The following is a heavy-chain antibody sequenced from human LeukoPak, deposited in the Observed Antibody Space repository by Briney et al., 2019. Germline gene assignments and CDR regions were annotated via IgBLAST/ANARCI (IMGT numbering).Heavy chain of an antibody. CDR3: ARSSPGKRFAFDI. V-gene: IGHV3-7*01. D-gene: IGHD3-10*01. J-gene: IGHJ3*02. CDR1: GFTFSSYW. CDR2: IKQDGSEK. Sequence: HPGGSLRLSCAASGFTFSSYWMSWVRQAPGKGLEWVANIKQDGSEKYYVDSVKGRFTISRDNAKNSLYLQMNSLRAEDTAVYYCARSSPGKRFAFDIWGQGTMVTVSS.